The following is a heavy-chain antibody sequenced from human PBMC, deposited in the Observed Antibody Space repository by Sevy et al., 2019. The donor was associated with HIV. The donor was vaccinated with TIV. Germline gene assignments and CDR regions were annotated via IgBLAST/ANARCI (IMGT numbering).Heavy chain of an antibody. D-gene: IGHD3-3*01. CDR2: ISGTGNTK. CDR3: ARDPTYYDFWAGYYTGWFDP. V-gene: IGHV3-11*01. Sequence: GGSLRLSCVGSAFRFSGYYMNWIRQAPGKGLEWVSYISGTGNTKYYTDSVKGRFTISRDNAKNSLYLEMNSLRVDDTAVYYCARDPTYYDFWAGYYTGWFDPWGQGTLVTVSS. CDR1: AFRFSGYY. J-gene: IGHJ5*02.